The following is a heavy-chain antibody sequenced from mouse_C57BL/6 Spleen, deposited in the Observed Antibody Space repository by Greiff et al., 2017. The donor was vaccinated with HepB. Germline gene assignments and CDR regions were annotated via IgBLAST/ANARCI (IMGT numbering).Heavy chain of an antibody. J-gene: IGHJ3*01. CDR3: TTGGPWFAY. CDR1: GFNIKDDY. CDR2: IDPENGDT. Sequence: DVKLVESGAELVRPGASVKLSCTASGFNIKDDYMHWVKQRPEQGLEWIGWIDPENGDTEYASKFQGKATITADTSSNTAYLQLCSLTSEDTAVYYCTTGGPWFAYWGQGTLVTVSA. D-gene: IGHD3-3*01. V-gene: IGHV14-4*01.